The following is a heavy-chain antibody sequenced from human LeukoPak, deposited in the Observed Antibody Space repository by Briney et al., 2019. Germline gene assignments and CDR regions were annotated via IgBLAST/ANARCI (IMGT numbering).Heavy chain of an antibody. CDR3: ARSTWNYYYGMDV. CDR2: ISYDGSNK. Sequence: PGGSLRLSCAASGFTFSSYAMHWVRQAPGKGLEWVAVISYDGSNKYYADSVKGRFTISRDNSKNTLYLQMNSLRAEDTAVYYCARSTWNYYYGMDVWGQGTTVTVSS. V-gene: IGHV3-30-3*01. D-gene: IGHD5-12*01. CDR1: GFTFSSYA. J-gene: IGHJ6*02.